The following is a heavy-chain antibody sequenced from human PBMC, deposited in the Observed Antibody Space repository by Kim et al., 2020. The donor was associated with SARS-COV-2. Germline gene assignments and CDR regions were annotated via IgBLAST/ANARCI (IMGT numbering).Heavy chain of an antibody. V-gene: IGHV4-39*01. CDR1: GGSISSSSYY. Sequence: SETLSLTCTVSGGSISSSSYYWGWIRQPPGKGLEWIGSIYYSGSTYYNPSLKSRVTISVDTSKNQFSLKLSSVTAADTAVYYCARHRGDLSGSGSYYAYYFDYWGQGTLVTVSS. J-gene: IGHJ4*02. CDR3: ARHRGDLSGSGSYYAYYFDY. D-gene: IGHD3-10*01. CDR2: IYYSGST.